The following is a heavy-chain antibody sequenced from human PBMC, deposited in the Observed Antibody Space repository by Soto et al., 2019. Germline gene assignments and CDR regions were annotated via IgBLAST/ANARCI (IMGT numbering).Heavy chain of an antibody. V-gene: IGHV4-59*08. J-gene: IGHJ4*02. Sequence: SETLSLTCTVSGGSISSYYWSWIRQPPGKGLEWIGYIYYSGSTNYNPSLKSRVTISVDTSKNQFSLKLSSVTAADTAVYYCARQGGYCSSTSCATLDYWGQGTLVTVSS. D-gene: IGHD2-2*01. CDR1: GGSISSYY. CDR3: ARQGGYCSSTSCATLDY. CDR2: IYYSGST.